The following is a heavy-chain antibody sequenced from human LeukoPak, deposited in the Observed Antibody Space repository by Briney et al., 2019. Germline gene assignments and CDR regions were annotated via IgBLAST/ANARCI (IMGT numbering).Heavy chain of an antibody. CDR2: IYNSGST. V-gene: IGHV4-4*08. Sequence: SETLSLTCSVSGISISGYYWSWIRQPPGKGLEWIGYIYNSGSTNYNPSLKSRVTISVDTSKSQISLKLSTVTAADTAVYYCARDYCSGGSCYSGRGYYFDYWGQGTLVTVSS. CDR1: GISISGYY. J-gene: IGHJ4*02. D-gene: IGHD2-15*01. CDR3: ARDYCSGGSCYSGRGYYFDY.